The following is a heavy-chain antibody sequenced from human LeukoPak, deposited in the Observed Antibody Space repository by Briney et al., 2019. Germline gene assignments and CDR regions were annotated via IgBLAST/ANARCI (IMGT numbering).Heavy chain of an antibody. CDR1: GYSISSGYY. D-gene: IGHD4-17*01. CDR2: IYHSGST. CDR3: ARAPEGDYGDPNPNY. V-gene: IGHV4-38-2*02. Sequence: SETLSLTCTVSGYSISSGYYWGWIRQPPGKGLEWIGSIYHSGSTYYNPSLKSRVTISVDTSKNQFSLKLSSVTAADTAVYYCARAPEGDYGDPNPNYWGQGTLVTVSS. J-gene: IGHJ4*02.